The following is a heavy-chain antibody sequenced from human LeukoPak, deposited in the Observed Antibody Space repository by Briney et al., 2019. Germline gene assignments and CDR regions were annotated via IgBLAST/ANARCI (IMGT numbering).Heavy chain of an antibody. J-gene: IGHJ6*02. CDR3: ARIVVVPAAIPNYYYYYGMDV. V-gene: IGHV1-18*01. CDR1: GYTFTSYG. Sequence: GASVKVSCKASGYTFTSYGISWVRQAPGQGLEWMGWISAYNGNTNYAQKLQGRVTMTTDTSTSTAYMELRSLRSDDTAVYYCARIVVVPAAIPNYYYYYGMDVWGQGTTVTVSS. CDR2: ISAYNGNT. D-gene: IGHD2-2*01.